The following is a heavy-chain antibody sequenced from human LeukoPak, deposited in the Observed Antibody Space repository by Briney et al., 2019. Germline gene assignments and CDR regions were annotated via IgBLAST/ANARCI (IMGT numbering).Heavy chain of an antibody. V-gene: IGHV3-21*01. Sequence: GGSLRLSCVGSGFTFSAFSMNWVRQAPGMGLEWVASVSSSSSSMYYSDSMQGRFTISRDNAKNSLFLQLNSLRAEDTAVYYCARSGGFNNYDCLKGWFDPWGQGTLVIVSP. CDR3: ARSGGFNNYDCLKGWFDP. CDR1: GFTFSAFS. J-gene: IGHJ5*02. D-gene: IGHD3-3*01. CDR2: VSSSSSSM.